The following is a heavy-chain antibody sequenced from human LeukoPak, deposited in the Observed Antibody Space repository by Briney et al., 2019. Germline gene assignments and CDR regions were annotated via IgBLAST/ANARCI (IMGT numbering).Heavy chain of an antibody. CDR3: TGWGDTTAEYFQR. Sequence: GGSLRLSCVVSGFTFNRCWMNWVRQAPGKGLEWVAHINPDGRDTYYVDSVKGRFTISRDNAQNSMYLQMNSLRVEDTAVYYCTGWGDTTAEYFQRWGQGTLVTVSS. V-gene: IGHV3-7*01. CDR1: GFTFNRCW. J-gene: IGHJ1*01. D-gene: IGHD2-21*02. CDR2: INPDGRDT.